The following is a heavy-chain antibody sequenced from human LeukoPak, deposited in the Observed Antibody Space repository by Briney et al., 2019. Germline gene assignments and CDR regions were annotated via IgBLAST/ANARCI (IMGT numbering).Heavy chain of an antibody. V-gene: IGHV4-34*01. CDR1: GGSFSGYY. CDR3: ARGLAVAGSLDY. J-gene: IGHJ4*02. Sequence: SETLSLTCAVYGGSFSGYYWSWIRQPPGKGLEWIGEINHSGSTNYNPSLKSRVTISVDTSKNQFSLKLSSVTAADAAVYYCARGLAVAGSLDYWGQGTLVTVSS. CDR2: INHSGST. D-gene: IGHD6-19*01.